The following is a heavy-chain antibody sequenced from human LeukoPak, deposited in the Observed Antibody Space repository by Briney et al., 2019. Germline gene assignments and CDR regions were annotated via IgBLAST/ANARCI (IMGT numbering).Heavy chain of an antibody. CDR3: AKDRAEYYYDSSGYYSN. CDR1: GFTFSTCA. D-gene: IGHD3-22*01. V-gene: IGHV3-30*02. J-gene: IGHJ4*02. CDR2: IRYDGSNK. Sequence: GGSLRLSCAASGFTFSTCAMHWVRQAPGKGLEWVAFIRYDGSNKYYADSVKGRFTISRDNSKNTLYLQMNSLRAEDTAVYYCAKDRAEYYYDSSGYYSNWGQGTLVTVSS.